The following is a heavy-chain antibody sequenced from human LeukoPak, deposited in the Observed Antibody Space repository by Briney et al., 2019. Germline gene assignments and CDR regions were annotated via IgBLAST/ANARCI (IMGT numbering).Heavy chain of an antibody. CDR1: GGSTSSYY. CDR2: INHSGST. CDR3: ARWEEQQLGYARSWFDP. Sequence: SETLSLTCTVSGGSTSSYYWSWIRQPPGKGLEWIGEINHSGSTNYNPSLKSRVTISVDTSKNQFSLKLSSVTAADTAVYYCARWEEQQLGYARSWFDPWGQGTLVTVSS. V-gene: IGHV4-34*01. J-gene: IGHJ5*02. D-gene: IGHD6-13*01.